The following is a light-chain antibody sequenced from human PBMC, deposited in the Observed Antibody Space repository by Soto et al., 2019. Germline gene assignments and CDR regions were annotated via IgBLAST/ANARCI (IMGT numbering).Light chain of an antibody. CDR1: QSISRG. Sequence: DIQMTQSPATLSASVGDRVTNTCRASQSISRGLAWYQQKPGKAPKVLIYDASTLESGVPSRFSGSGSGTEFTLTITSLQPDDFATYFCQHYSLVWAFGQGTKVDI. J-gene: IGKJ1*01. CDR3: QHYSLVWA. CDR2: DAS. V-gene: IGKV1-5*01.